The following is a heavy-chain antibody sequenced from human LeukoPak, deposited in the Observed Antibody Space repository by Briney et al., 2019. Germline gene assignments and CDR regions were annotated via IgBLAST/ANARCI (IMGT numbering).Heavy chain of an antibody. Sequence: GGSLRLTCTASGFPFIEYSMNWVRQVPGKGLEWIAYIGIDSGKTRYADSVRGRFTISADKTRNSLYLQMNSLRVEDTAVYFCARDHNYAFDNWGQGTLVSVAS. CDR3: ARDHNYAFDN. D-gene: IGHD1-1*01. CDR2: IGIDSGKT. CDR1: GFPFIEYS. J-gene: IGHJ4*02. V-gene: IGHV3-48*01.